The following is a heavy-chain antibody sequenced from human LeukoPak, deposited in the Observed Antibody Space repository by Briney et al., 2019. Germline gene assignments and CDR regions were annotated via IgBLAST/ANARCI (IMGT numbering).Heavy chain of an antibody. V-gene: IGHV4-59*01. J-gene: IGHJ4*02. CDR1: GGSISSYY. Sequence: PPETLSLTCTVSGGSISSYYWSWIRQPPGKGLEWIGYIYYSGSTNYNPSLKSRVTISVDTSKNQFSLKLSSVTAADTAVYYCARSIAVAQFDYWGQGTLVTVSS. CDR2: IYYSGST. D-gene: IGHD6-19*01. CDR3: ARSIAVAQFDY.